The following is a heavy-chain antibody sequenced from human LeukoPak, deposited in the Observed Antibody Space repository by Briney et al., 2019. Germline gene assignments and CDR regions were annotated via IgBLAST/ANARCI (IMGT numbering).Heavy chain of an antibody. CDR1: GYTFTSYY. CDR2: INPSGGST. D-gene: IGHD5-18*01. Sequence: ASVKVSCKASGYTFTSYYMHWVRQAPGQGLEWMGIINPSGGSTSYAQKFQGRVTITADKSTSTAYMELSSLRSEDTAVYYCARGDTAMAPFDYWGQGTLVTVSS. V-gene: IGHV1-46*01. CDR3: ARGDTAMAPFDY. J-gene: IGHJ4*02.